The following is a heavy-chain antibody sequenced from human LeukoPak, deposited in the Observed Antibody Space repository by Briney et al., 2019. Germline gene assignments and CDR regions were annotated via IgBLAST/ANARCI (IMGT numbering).Heavy chain of an antibody. J-gene: IGHJ4*02. CDR3: ANYHYDSSGYYYVDAGYYFDY. CDR1: GFTFSSYD. D-gene: IGHD3-22*01. CDR2: IGIAGDT. V-gene: IGHV3-13*01. Sequence: PGGSLRLSCAASGFTFSSYDMHWVRQTIGKGLEWVSSIGIAGDTYYPGSVKGRFTISRENAKNSLYLQMNSLRAGDTAVYYCANYHYDSSGYYYVDAGYYFDYWGQGTLVTVSS.